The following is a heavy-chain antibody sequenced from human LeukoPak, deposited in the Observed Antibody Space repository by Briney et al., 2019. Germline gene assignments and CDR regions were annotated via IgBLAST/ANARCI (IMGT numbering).Heavy chain of an antibody. J-gene: IGHJ3*02. D-gene: IGHD3-3*01. Sequence: SETLSLTCAVYGGSFSGYYWSWIRQPPGKGLEWIGEINHSGSTNYNPSLKSRVTISVDTSKNQFSLKLSSVTAADTAVYYCARDARGRGYDFWSGYSHDAFDIWGQGTMVTVSS. CDR3: ARDARGRGYDFWSGYSHDAFDI. CDR2: INHSGST. V-gene: IGHV4-34*01. CDR1: GGSFSGYY.